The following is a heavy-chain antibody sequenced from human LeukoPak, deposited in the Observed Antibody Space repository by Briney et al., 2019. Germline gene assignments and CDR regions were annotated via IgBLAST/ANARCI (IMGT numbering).Heavy chain of an antibody. CDR2: ISAYNGNT. V-gene: IGHV1-18*01. CDR3: ARDGLILVGAAPFDY. CDR1: GYTFTSYG. Sequence: ASVKVSCKASGYTFTSYGISWVRQAPGQGLEWMGWISAYNGNTNYAQKLQGRVTMTTDTSTSTAYMELRSLRSDDTAVYYCARDGLILVGAAPFDYWGQGTLVTVSS. D-gene: IGHD1-26*01. J-gene: IGHJ4*02.